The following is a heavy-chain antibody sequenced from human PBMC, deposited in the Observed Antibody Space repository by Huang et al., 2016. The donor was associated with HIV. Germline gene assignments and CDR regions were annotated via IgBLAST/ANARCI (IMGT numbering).Heavy chain of an antibody. D-gene: IGHD6-13*01. Sequence: QVQLQQWGAGLLKPSETLSLTCAVYGGSFSGYYWSWIRQPPGKGLEWIGENNHSGSTHYNPSLKSRVTISVDTSKNQFSLKLSSVTAADTAVYYCASLAAATTSFDYWGQGTLVTVSS. CDR1: GGSFSGYY. CDR3: ASLAAATTSFDY. V-gene: IGHV4-34*01. J-gene: IGHJ4*02. CDR2: NNHSGST.